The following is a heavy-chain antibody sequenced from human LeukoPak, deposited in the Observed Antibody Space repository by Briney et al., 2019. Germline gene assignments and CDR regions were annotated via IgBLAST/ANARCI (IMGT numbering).Heavy chain of an antibody. CDR2: IGTAGDT. J-gene: IGHJ4*02. CDR3: ARQNTPHGNFDY. CDR1: GFTLSSYA. V-gene: IGHV3-13*01. D-gene: IGHD1-26*01. Sequence: TGGSLRLSSAASGFTLSSYAMHWVRQPAGKGLEWVSAIGTAGDTFYPGSVKGRFTISRENAKKSLFLQMNSLRAEDTAVYYCARQNTPHGNFDYWGQGTLVTVSS.